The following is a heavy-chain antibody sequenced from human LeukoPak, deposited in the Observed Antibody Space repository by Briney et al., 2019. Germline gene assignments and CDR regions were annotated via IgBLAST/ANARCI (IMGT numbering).Heavy chain of an antibody. J-gene: IGHJ3*02. V-gene: IGHV4-4*07. Sequence: SETLSLTCTVSGGSINSYYWSWIRQPAGKGLEWIGRIYTSGSTNYNPSLKSRVTMSVDTSKNQFSLKLSSVTAADTAVYYCAREAPFCSSTSYYISAFDIWGQGTVVTVSS. CDR3: AREAPFCSSTSYYISAFDI. D-gene: IGHD2-2*02. CDR1: GGSINSYY. CDR2: IYTSGST.